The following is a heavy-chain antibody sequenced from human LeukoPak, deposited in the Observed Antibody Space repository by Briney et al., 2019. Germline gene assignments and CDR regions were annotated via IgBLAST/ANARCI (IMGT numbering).Heavy chain of an antibody. J-gene: IGHJ6*03. CDR2: ISSSGSTI. D-gene: IGHD5-18*01. CDR3: ARGAAMDHPYYSYYYMDV. V-gene: IGHV3-48*03. Sequence: GGSLRLSCAASGFTFSSYDMHWVRQAPGKGLEWVSYISSSGSTIYYADSVKGRFTISRDNAKNSLYLQVHSLRVEDTAVYYCARGAAMDHPYYSYYYMDVWGKGTTVTISS. CDR1: GFTFSSYD.